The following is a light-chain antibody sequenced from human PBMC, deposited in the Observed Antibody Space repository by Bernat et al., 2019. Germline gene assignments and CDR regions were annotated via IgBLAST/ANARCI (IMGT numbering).Light chain of an antibody. CDR1: QSLLHSNGYNY. Sequence: DIVMTQSPLSLPVTPGEPASISCRSNQSLLHSNGYNYLDWYLQKPGQSPQLLIYLGSNWASGVPDRFSGSGSGTDFTLKINRVEAEDVGVYYCMQALQTPFTFGPGTKVDIK. J-gene: IGKJ3*01. CDR2: LGS. V-gene: IGKV2-28*01. CDR3: MQALQTPFT.